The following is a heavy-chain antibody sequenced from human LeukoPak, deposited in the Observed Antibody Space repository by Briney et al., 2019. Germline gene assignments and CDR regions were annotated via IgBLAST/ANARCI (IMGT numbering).Heavy chain of an antibody. Sequence: KASETLSLTCTVSGGSISSYYWSWIRQPPGKGLEWIGYIYYSGSTNYNPSLKSRVTISVDTSKNQFSLKLTSVTAADTAVYYCARDPIDSSGYYSTAFDIWGQGTMVTVSS. D-gene: IGHD3-22*01. CDR3: ARDPIDSSGYYSTAFDI. CDR1: GGSISSYY. J-gene: IGHJ3*02. CDR2: IYYSGST. V-gene: IGHV4-59*12.